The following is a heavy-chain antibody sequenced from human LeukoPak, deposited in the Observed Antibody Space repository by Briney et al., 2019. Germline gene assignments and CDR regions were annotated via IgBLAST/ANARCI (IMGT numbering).Heavy chain of an antibody. J-gene: IGHJ3*02. CDR3: ARARPPQNDAFDI. Sequence: SETLSLTCTVSGGSISSGGYYWSWIRQHPGKGLEWIGYIYYSGSTYYNPSLKSRVTISVDTSKNQFSLKLSSVTAADTAVYYCARARPPQNDAFDIWGQGTMDTVSS. CDR2: IYYSGST. D-gene: IGHD6-6*01. CDR1: GGSISSGGYY. V-gene: IGHV4-31*03.